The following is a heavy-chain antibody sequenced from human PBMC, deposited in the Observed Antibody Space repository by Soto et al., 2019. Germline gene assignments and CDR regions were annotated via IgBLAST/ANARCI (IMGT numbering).Heavy chain of an antibody. Sequence: KPSETLSLTCTVSGCSISSDGYYWSWILHPPGKGLEWIGEINHSGSTNYNPSLKSRVTISVDTSKNQFSLKLSSVTAADTAVYYCARPTRQGLGIRYYNGMEVWGQATTVTVAS. CDR3: ARPTRQGLGIRYYNGMEV. D-gene: IGHD6-25*01. V-gene: IGHV4-61*08. J-gene: IGHJ6*01. CDR2: INHSGST. CDR1: GCSISSDGYY.